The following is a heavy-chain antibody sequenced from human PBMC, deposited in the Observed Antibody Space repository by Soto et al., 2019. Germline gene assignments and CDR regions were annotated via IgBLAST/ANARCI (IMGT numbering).Heavy chain of an antibody. CDR3: ARDGTPIVVVAATDAFDI. D-gene: IGHD2-15*01. Sequence: TSETLSLTCTVSGGSISSGDYYWSWIRQPPGKGLEWIGYIYYSGSTYYNPSLKSRVTISVDTSKNQFSLKLSSVTAADTAVYYCARDGTPIVVVAATDAFDIWGQGTMVTVS. CDR2: IYYSGST. V-gene: IGHV4-30-4*01. J-gene: IGHJ3*02. CDR1: GGSISSGDYY.